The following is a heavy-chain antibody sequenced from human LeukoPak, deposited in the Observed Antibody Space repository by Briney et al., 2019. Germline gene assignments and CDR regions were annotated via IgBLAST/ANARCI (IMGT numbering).Heavy chain of an antibody. D-gene: IGHD6-19*01. CDR2: ISWDGSYT. V-gene: IGHV3-43D*03. CDR3: AKDGNIAVDYYMDV. Sequence: SGGSLRLSCAASGFTFDDYAMHWVRHAPGKGLEWVSLISWDGSYTNYADSVKARFTISRDNSKNSLYLQMNSLRAEDTALYYCAKDGNIAVDYYMDVWGKGTTVTVSS. J-gene: IGHJ6*03. CDR1: GFTFDDYA.